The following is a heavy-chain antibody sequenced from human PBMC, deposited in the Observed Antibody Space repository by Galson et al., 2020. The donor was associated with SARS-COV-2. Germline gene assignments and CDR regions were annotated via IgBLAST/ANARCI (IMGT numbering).Heavy chain of an antibody. CDR3: AKDTAVFDY. CDR2: ISGSGGST. CDR1: GFTFINFA. D-gene: IGHD5-18*01. V-gene: IGHV3-23*01. J-gene: IGHJ4*02. Sequence: GESLKISCAASGFTFINFALSWVRQAPGKGLEWVSAISGSGGSTYYADSVKGRFTISRDNSKNTLYLQMNSLGAEDTAVYYCAKDTAVFDYWGQGALVTVSS.